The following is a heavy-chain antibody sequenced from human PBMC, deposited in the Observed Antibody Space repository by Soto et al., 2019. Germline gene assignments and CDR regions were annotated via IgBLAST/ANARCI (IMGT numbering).Heavy chain of an antibody. V-gene: IGHV3-33*01. D-gene: IGHD3-10*01. CDR2: IWYDGSNK. J-gene: IGHJ4*02. CDR3: AAGEPLNY. Sequence: PVGSLRLSCAASGFTFSNYGMHWVRQAPGKGLEWVAIIWYDGSNKYYADSVKDRFTISRDNSKNTVSLQMNSLRAEDTAMYYCAAGEPLNYRGQGTLVTVSS. CDR1: GFTFSNYG.